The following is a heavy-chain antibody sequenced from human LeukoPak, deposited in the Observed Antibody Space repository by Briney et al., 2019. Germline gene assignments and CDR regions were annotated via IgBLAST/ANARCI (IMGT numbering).Heavy chain of an antibody. J-gene: IGHJ4*02. D-gene: IGHD6-13*01. Sequence: PGRSLRLSCAAAGFTFNNHAMHWVRQAPGKGLEWVAVISYHGGDKYYADSVKGRFTISRDNSKNTLDLQMNSLGGGDTAVYYCARDLQGQPDYWGQGTLVTVSS. CDR1: GFTFNNHA. CDR2: ISYHGGDK. V-gene: IGHV3-30*04. CDR3: ARDLQGQPDY.